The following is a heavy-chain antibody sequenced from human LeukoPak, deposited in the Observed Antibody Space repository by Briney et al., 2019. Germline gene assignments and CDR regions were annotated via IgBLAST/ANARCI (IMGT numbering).Heavy chain of an antibody. CDR2: INIGNGST. CDR1: GYTFINHA. Sequence: GASVKVSCTASGYTFINHAIHWVRQAPGQRLEWMGWINIGNGSTEYSQNFQGRITITRDTSATTAYMDLSSLRSEDTAVYYCARRLGRSFDYWGQGTLVTVSS. D-gene: IGHD2-21*01. V-gene: IGHV1-3*04. CDR3: ARRLGRSFDY. J-gene: IGHJ4*02.